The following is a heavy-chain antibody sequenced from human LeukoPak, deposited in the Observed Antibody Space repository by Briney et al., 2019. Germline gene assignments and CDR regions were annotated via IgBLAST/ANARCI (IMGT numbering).Heavy chain of an antibody. CDR1: GYTFTIYY. CDR2: INPSSGST. CDR3: ARGLGYTSGWYAFDI. V-gene: IGHV1-46*01. Sequence: ASVKVSCKASGYTFTIYYMHWVRQAPGQGQEWMGIINPSSGSTTYAQKFQGRVTMTRDTSTSTVYLELSSLRSEDTAVYYCARGLGYTSGWYAFDIWGQGTMVTVSS. J-gene: IGHJ3*02. D-gene: IGHD6-19*01.